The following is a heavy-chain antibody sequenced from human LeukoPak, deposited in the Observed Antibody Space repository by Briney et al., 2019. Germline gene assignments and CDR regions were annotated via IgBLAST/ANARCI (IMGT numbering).Heavy chain of an antibody. J-gene: IGHJ6*03. Sequence: ASVKVSCKASGYTFTGYYMHWVRQAPGQGLEWMGWINPNSGGTNYAQKFQGRVTMTRDTSISTAYMELSRLRSDDTAVYYCAREPSSTSYKSYYYYYYMDVWGKGTTVTISS. CDR3: AREPSSTSYKSYYYYYYMDV. V-gene: IGHV1-2*02. CDR1: GYTFTGYY. D-gene: IGHD2-2*01. CDR2: INPNSGGT.